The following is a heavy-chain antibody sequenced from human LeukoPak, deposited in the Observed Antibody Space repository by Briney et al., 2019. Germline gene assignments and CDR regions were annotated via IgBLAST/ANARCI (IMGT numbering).Heavy chain of an antibody. Sequence: SETLSLTCTVSGGSISSYYWSWIRQPPGKGLEWIGYIYYSGSTNYNPSLKSRVTISVDTSKNQFSLKLSSVTAADTAVYYCAKGRGIAVASGAPSWGQGTLVTVSS. D-gene: IGHD6-19*01. CDR1: GGSISSYY. CDR2: IYYSGST. V-gene: IGHV4-59*01. CDR3: AKGRGIAVASGAPS. J-gene: IGHJ5*02.